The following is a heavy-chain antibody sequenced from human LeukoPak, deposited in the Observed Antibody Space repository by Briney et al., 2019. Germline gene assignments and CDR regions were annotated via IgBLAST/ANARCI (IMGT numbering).Heavy chain of an antibody. J-gene: IGHJ3*02. CDR1: GGSISSGSYY. Sequence: SETLSLTCTVSGGSISSGSYYWSWIRQPAGKGLEWIGRIYTSGSTNYNPSLKSRVTISVDTSKNQFSLKLSSVTAADTAVYYCARDATWDAFDIWGQGTMVTVSS. V-gene: IGHV4-61*02. CDR3: ARDATWDAFDI. CDR2: IYTSGST.